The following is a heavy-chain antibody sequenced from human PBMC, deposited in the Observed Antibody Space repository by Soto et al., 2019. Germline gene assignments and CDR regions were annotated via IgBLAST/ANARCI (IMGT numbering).Heavy chain of an antibody. CDR2: INRHGDST. J-gene: IGHJ4*02. Sequence: GSLRLSCAASGFTFSDYGMSWVRQGPGKGLEWVSGINRHGDSTGYADSVKGRFTISRDNAKNFLYLQMNGLRAEDTAFYYCARDHRWGYEYGDYGDSWGQGTLVTVSS. V-gene: IGHV3-20*04. CDR1: GFTFSDYG. CDR3: ARDHRWGYEYGDYGDS. D-gene: IGHD4-17*01.